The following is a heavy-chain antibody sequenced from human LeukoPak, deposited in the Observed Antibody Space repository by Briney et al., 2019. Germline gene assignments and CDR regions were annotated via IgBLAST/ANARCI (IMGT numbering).Heavy chain of an antibody. CDR3: ARQSVSCSSTSCYRSGYWYFDL. J-gene: IGHJ2*01. CDR1: GYSFTTYW. Sequence: GESLKISCKASGYSFTTYWIGWVRQMPGKGLEWMGIIYPGDSDTRYSPSFQGQVTISADKSISTAYLQWSSLKASDTAMYYCARQSVSCSSTSCYRSGYWYFDLWGRGTLVTVSS. D-gene: IGHD2-2*01. CDR2: IYPGDSDT. V-gene: IGHV5-51*01.